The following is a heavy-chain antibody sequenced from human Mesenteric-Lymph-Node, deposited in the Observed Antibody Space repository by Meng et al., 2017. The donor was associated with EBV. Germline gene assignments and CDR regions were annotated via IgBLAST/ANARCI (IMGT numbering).Heavy chain of an antibody. CDR3: ARGEKGPIDY. J-gene: IGHJ4*02. V-gene: IGHV4-34*01. Sequence: GQLQQWGAGLLRPSGPWSLTFAGYGGSSMGYYWSCIRQPPGKGLEWIGEINHSGSTNYNPSLKSRVTISVDTSKNQFSLKLSSVTAADTAVYYCARGEKGPIDYWGQGTLVTVSS. CDR1: GGSSMGYY. CDR2: INHSGST.